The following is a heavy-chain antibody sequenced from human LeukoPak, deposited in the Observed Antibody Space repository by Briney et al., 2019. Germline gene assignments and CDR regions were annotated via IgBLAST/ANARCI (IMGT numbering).Heavy chain of an antibody. CDR1: GFTFSSYS. V-gene: IGHV3-23*01. D-gene: IGHD6-13*01. J-gene: IGHJ4*02. CDR2: ISGSGGST. CDR3: AKGIAAAGTKSNFDY. Sequence: TGGSLRLSCAASGFTFSSYSMAWVRQAPGKGLEWVSGISGSGGSTDYADSVKGRFTISRDNYKNTLYLQMNSLRAEDTAVYYCAKGIAAAGTKSNFDYWGQGTLVTVSS.